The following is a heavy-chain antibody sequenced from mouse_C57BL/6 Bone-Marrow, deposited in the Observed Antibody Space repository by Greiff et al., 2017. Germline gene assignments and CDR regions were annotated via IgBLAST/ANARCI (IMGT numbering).Heavy chain of an antibody. CDR3: ARPGYYGYFDY. CDR1: GFTFTDYY. D-gene: IGHD2-3*01. Sequence: EVKLVESGGGLVQPGGSLSLSCAASGFTFTDYYMSWVRQPPGKALEWLGFIRNKANGYTTEYSASVKGRFTISRDNSQSILYLQMNALRAGDSATYYCARPGYYGYFDYWGQGTTLTVSS. J-gene: IGHJ2*01. V-gene: IGHV7-3*01. CDR2: IRNKANGYTT.